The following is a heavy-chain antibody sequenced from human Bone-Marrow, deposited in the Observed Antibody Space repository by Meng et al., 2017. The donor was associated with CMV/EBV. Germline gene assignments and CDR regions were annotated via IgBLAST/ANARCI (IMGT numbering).Heavy chain of an antibody. CDR1: RYY. V-gene: IGHV4-34*01. CDR2: INHSGST. J-gene: IGHJ4*02. Sequence: RYYWSWIRQPPGKGLEWIGEINHSGSTNYNPSLKSRVTISVDTSKNQFSLKLSSVTAANTAVYYCARGRGRWFGELLYGSDYWGQGTLVTVSS. D-gene: IGHD3-10*01. CDR3: ARGRGRWFGELLYGSDY.